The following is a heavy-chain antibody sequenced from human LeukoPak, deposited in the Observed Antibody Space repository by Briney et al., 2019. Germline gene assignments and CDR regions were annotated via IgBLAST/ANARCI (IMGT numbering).Heavy chain of an antibody. D-gene: IGHD2-2*01. CDR3: ARLYCSSTSCLLDY. CDR1: GFTFSSYA. Sequence: PGGSLRLSCAASGFTFSSYAMHWVRQAPGKGLEWVAVISYDGSNKYYADSVKGRFTISRDNSKNTLYLQMNSLRAEDTAVYYCARLYCSSTSCLLDYWGQGTLVTVSS. J-gene: IGHJ4*02. V-gene: IGHV3-30-3*01. CDR2: ISYDGSNK.